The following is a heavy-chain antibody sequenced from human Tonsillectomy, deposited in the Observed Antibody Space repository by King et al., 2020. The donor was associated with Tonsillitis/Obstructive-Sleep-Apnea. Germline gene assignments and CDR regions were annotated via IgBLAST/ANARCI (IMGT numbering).Heavy chain of an antibody. CDR2: INTETGNP. CDR1: GYSFDDYP. Sequence: QLVQSGSELKKPGASVKVSCKASGYSFDDYPMNWVRQAPGQGLEWMGWINTETGNPTYAQGFTGRFVFSLDTSVRTTYLHIRRLKAEDTAVYYCVSHGTPVTGTGYFDYWGQGTLVTVSS. J-gene: IGHJ4*02. V-gene: IGHV7-4-1*01. D-gene: IGHD6-19*01. CDR3: VSHGTPVTGTGYFDY.